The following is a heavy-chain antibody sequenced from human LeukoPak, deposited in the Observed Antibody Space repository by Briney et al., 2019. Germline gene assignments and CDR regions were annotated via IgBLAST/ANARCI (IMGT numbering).Heavy chain of an antibody. CDR2: INPSGGST. CDR3: ARSTQEYCSSTSCPYYFDY. Sequence: ASVKVSCKASGYTFTSYYMHWVRQAPGQGLEWMGIINPSGGSTSYAQKFQGRVTMTRDTSTGTVYMELSSLRSEDTAVYYCARSTQEYCSSTSCPYYFDYWGQGTLVTVSS. CDR1: GYTFTSYY. D-gene: IGHD2-2*01. J-gene: IGHJ4*02. V-gene: IGHV1-46*01.